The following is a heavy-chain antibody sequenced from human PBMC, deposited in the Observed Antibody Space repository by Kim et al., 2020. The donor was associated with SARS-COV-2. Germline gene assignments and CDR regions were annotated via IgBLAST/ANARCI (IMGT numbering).Heavy chain of an antibody. V-gene: IGHV3-33*01. CDR2: IWHDGNNK. CDR1: GFTFSNYG. J-gene: IGHJ4*02. CDR3: ARDRRVGEYVKDC. D-gene: IGHD3-10*01. Sequence: GGSLRLSCAASGFTFSNYGMHWVRQAPGKGLEWVAVIWHDGNNKYYADSVKGRFTISRDNSKNTMYLQMNSLRAEDTAVYYCARDRRVGEYVKDCWGQGTLVTVSS.